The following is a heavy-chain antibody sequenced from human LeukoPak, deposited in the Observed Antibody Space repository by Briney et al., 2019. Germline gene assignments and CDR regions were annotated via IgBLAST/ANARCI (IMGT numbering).Heavy chain of an antibody. CDR3: ARLLYGSGFGTFDI. V-gene: IGHV3-66*04. Sequence: GGSLRLSCAASGFTVSSNFMSWVRQAPGKGLEWVSVIYSGGSTYYADSVKGRFTISRDNSKNTLYLQMNSLRVEDTAVYYCARLLYGSGFGTFDIWGQGTMVTVSS. CDR2: IYSGGST. D-gene: IGHD3-10*01. CDR1: GFTVSSNF. J-gene: IGHJ3*02.